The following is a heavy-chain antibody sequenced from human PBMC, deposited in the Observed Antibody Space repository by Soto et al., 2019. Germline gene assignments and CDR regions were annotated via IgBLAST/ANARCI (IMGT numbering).Heavy chain of an antibody. V-gene: IGHV3-30*18. CDR3: AKDYRIFIHYYGMDV. D-gene: IGHD3-3*01. CDR2: ISYDGSNK. J-gene: IGHJ6*02. Sequence: QVQLVESGGGVVQPGRSLRLSCAASGFTFSSYGMHWVRQAPGKGLGWVAVISYDGSNKNYADSVKGRFTISRDNSKNTLYLQMNSLRAEDTAVYYCAKDYRIFIHYYGMDVWGQGTTVTVSS. CDR1: GFTFSSYG.